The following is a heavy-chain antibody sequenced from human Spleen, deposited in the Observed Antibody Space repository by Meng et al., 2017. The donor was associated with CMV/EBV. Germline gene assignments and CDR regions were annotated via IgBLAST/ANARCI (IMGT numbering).Heavy chain of an antibody. V-gene: IGHV1-69*05. J-gene: IGHJ4*02. D-gene: IGHD3-22*01. Sequence: SVKVSCKGSGYTFTTYGIGWVRQAPGQGLEWMGGIIPIFGTANYAQKFQGRVTITTDESTSTAYMELSSLRSEDTAVYYCATNYYDRGDFDYWGQGTLVTVSS. CDR3: ATNYYDRGDFDY. CDR1: GYTFTTYG. CDR2: IIPIFGTA.